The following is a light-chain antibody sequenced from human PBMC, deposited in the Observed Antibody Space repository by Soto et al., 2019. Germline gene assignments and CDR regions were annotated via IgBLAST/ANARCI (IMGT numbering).Light chain of an antibody. CDR2: KVS. V-gene: IGLV2-14*01. CDR1: SSDVGGYNY. J-gene: IGLJ2*01. CDR3: SSYTTSSTPL. Sequence: QSALTQPASVSGSPGQSITISCTGTSSDVGGYNYVSWYQQHPGKAPKLMIYKVSHRPSGVSNRFSGSKSGNTASLTISGLQAEDEADYYCSSYTTSSTPLFGGGTKLTVL.